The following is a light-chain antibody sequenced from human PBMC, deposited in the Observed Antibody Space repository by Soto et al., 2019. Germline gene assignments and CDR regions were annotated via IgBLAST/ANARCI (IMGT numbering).Light chain of an antibody. V-gene: IGKV1-9*01. Sequence: DIQLTQSPSFLSASVGDRVTITCRASQGISSYLAWYQQKPGKAPKLLIYAASTLQRGVPSRFRGRGSGTEFTLTISSLQPEDFSTYYCQQLNSYPPLTVGGGTKVEIK. CDR3: QQLNSYPPLT. CDR1: QGISSY. J-gene: IGKJ4*01. CDR2: AAS.